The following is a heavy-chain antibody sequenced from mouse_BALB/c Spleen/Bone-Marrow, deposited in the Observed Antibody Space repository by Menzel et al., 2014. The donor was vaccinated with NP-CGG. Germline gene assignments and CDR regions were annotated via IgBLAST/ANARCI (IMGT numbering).Heavy chain of an antibody. CDR2: IFPSETYT. V-gene: IGHV1-69*02. CDR3: TRDNWDY. J-gene: IGHJ2*01. Sequence: QVQLQQSGAELVRPRASVKLSCKASGYTFTSYWINWVKQRPGQGLEWIGNIFPSETYTNYNQKFKDKATLTVDKSSSTAYMQLSSPTSEDSAVYYCTRDNWDYWGQGTTLTVSS. D-gene: IGHD4-1*01. CDR1: GYTFTSYW.